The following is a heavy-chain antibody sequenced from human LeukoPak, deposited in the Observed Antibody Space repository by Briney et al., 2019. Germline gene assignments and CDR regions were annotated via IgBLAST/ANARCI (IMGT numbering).Heavy chain of an antibody. J-gene: IGHJ5*02. Sequence: ASVKVSCKASGYTFTSYGISWVRQAPGQGLEWMGWISAYNGNTNYAQKLQGRVSMTTDTSTSTAYMELRSLRSDDTAVYYCARDQGHVLARFNWFDPWGQGTLVTVSS. CDR1: GYTFTSYG. V-gene: IGHV1-18*01. CDR3: ARDQGHVLARFNWFDP. D-gene: IGHD3-3*01. CDR2: ISAYNGNT.